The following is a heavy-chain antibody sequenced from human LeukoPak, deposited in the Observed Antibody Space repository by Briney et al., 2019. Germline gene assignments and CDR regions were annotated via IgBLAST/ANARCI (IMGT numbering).Heavy chain of an antibody. CDR3: ARGSYDSSGYYGY. CDR2: ITGSTRTT. Sequence: GGSLRLSCAASGFPFSSYGMNWVRQAPGQGLEWVSAITGSTRTTYYADSVKGRFTISRDNAKNSLYLQMNSLRAEDTAVYYCARGSYDSSGYYGYWGQGTLVTVSS. J-gene: IGHJ4*02. CDR1: GFPFSSYG. D-gene: IGHD3-22*01. V-gene: IGHV3-21*01.